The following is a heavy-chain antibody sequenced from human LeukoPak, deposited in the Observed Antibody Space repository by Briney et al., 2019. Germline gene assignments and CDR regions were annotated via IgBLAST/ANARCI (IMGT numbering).Heavy chain of an antibody. V-gene: IGHV3-23*01. D-gene: IGHD5-12*01. CDR1: GFTFSSFA. J-gene: IGHJ4*02. Sequence: GGSLRLSCAASGFTFSSFAMSWVRLAPGKGLEWVSSISGSGGSTNYADSVKGRFTISRDNSKNTMYLQMSSLTADDTAVYYCSKDHKFSGYHNYFDYWGQGTLVTVSS. CDR3: SKDHKFSGYHNYFDY. CDR2: ISGSGGST.